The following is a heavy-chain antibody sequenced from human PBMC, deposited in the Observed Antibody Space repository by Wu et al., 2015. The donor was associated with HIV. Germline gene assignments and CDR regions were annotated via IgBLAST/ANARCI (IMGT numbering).Heavy chain of an antibody. D-gene: IGHD3-10*01. CDR3: ASSPAYYYHSRTSNSLFQPKQFDN. Sequence: QVHLVQSGAEVKKPGSSVKVSCKASGGTFNNYGFSWVRQATGQGLEWIGRVIPMFKRSSYAQMFQGRVTITADESTTTAYIEVSNLRSEDTAMYYCASSPAYYYHSRTSNSLFQPKQFDNWGQGTLVTVSS. V-gene: IGHV1-69*13. CDR2: VIPMFKRS. J-gene: IGHJ5*02. CDR1: GGTFNNYG.